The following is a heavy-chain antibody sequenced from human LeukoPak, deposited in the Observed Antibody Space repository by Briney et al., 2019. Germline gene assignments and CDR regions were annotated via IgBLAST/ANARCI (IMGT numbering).Heavy chain of an antibody. D-gene: IGHD3-16*02. Sequence: GGSLRLSCAASGFTFSSYSMNWVRQAPGKGLEWVSSISSSSSYIYYADSVKGQFTISRDNAKNSLYLQMNSLRAEDTAVYYCARDLWDYVWGSYRAFDYWGQGTLVTVSS. V-gene: IGHV3-21*01. CDR1: GFTFSSYS. CDR3: ARDLWDYVWGSYRAFDY. CDR2: ISSSSSYI. J-gene: IGHJ4*02.